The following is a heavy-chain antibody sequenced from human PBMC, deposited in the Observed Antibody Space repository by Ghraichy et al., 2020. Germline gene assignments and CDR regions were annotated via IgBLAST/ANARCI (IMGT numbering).Heavy chain of an antibody. CDR2: INTGNDDT. Sequence: ASVKVSCKASGYIFNKYVIHWVRQAPGQRLEWMGWINTGNDDTKYSQKFQGRVTITSDTSATTAYMELSSLRSEDTAVYYFAKDLDSSGYNYGMDVWGQGTTVTVS. J-gene: IGHJ6*02. V-gene: IGHV1-3*04. D-gene: IGHD6-19*01. CDR1: GYIFNKYV. CDR3: AKDLDSSGYNYGMDV.